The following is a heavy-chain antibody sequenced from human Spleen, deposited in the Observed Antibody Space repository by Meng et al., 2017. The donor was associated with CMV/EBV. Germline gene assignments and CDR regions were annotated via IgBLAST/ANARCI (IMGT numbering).Heavy chain of an antibody. CDR1: GYSFTSYW. Sequence: GESLKISCKGSGYSFTSYWIGWVRQMPGKGLEWMGSNYPGDSDTRYSPSFQGQVTISADKSISTAYLQWSSLKPSDTAMYYCARHGTIFGVVGRDDWFDPWGQGTLVTVSS. J-gene: IGHJ5*02. V-gene: IGHV5-51*01. CDR2: NYPGDSDT. D-gene: IGHD3-3*01. CDR3: ARHGTIFGVVGRDDWFDP.